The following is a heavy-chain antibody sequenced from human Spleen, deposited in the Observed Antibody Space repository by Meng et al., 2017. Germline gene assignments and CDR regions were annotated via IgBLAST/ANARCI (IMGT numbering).Heavy chain of an antibody. CDR2: INHSGST. Sequence: QGQLQQWGAGLLKPSETLSLTCVVSGGSFSDYYWSWIRQPPGKGLEWIGEINHSGSTNYNPSLESRATISVDTSQNNLSLKLSSVTAADSAVYYCARVRSSGWYVGFDYWGQGTLVTVSS. V-gene: IGHV4-34*01. D-gene: IGHD6-19*01. CDR3: ARVRSSGWYVGFDY. J-gene: IGHJ4*02. CDR1: GGSFSDYY.